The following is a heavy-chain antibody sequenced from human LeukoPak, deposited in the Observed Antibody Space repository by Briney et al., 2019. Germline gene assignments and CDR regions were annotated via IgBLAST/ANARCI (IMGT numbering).Heavy chain of an antibody. D-gene: IGHD4/OR15-4a*01. J-gene: IGHJ4*02. Sequence: GGSLRLSCAASGFTVKDNFMSWVRQAPGKGLEWVSVLYSGGATCYADSVKGRFTISRDNSKNIVFLQMNDLRTEDTAFYYCTRDSANYHFAYWGQGALVTVSS. CDR1: GFTVKDNF. CDR3: TRDSANYHFAY. CDR2: LYSGGAT. V-gene: IGHV3-66*01.